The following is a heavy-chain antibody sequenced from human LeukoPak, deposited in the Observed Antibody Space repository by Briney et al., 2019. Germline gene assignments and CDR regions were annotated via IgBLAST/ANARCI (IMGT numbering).Heavy chain of an antibody. CDR2: ISGSGGST. D-gene: IGHD5-12*01. V-gene: IGHV3-23*01. CDR1: GFTFSSYA. Sequence: GGSLRLSCAASGFTFSSYAMSWVRQAPGKGLEWVSAISGSGGSTYYADSVKGRFTISRDNSKNTLYLQMNSLRAEDTALYHCARGGYGGYDLDYWGQGTLVTVSS. J-gene: IGHJ4*02. CDR3: ARGGYGGYDLDY.